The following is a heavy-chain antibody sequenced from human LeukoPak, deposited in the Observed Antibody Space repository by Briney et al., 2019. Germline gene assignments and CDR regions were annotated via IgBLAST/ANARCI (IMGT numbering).Heavy chain of an antibody. CDR3: ARLSSGSGFDY. CDR2: IYTSGTT. CDR1: GGSIRSGSYY. V-gene: IGHV4-61*02. J-gene: IGHJ4*02. Sequence: SQTLSLTCTVSGGSIRSGSYYWSWIRQSAGKGLEWIGRIYTSGTTNYNPSLKSRVTISVDTSKNQFSLKLSSVTAADTAGYYCARLSSGSGFDYWGQGTLVTVSS. D-gene: IGHD5-12*01.